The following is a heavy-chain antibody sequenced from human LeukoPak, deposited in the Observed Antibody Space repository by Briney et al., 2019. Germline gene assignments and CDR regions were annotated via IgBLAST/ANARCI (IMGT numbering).Heavy chain of an antibody. CDR3: AGRPDTGSIPLFDY. V-gene: IGHV1-2*02. CDR2: INPNSGGT. J-gene: IGHJ4*02. Sequence: ASVMVSCKTSGGTFSSEAFIWMRQAPGQGLEWMGWINPNSGGTNFAQKFQGRVTMTRDTSISTTYKELSGLSSDDTAVYYCAGRPDTGSIPLFDYWGQGTLVTVSS. D-gene: IGHD5-18*01. CDR1: GGTFSSEA.